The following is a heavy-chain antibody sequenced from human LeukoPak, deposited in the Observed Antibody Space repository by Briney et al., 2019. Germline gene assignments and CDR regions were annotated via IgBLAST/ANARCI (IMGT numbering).Heavy chain of an antibody. D-gene: IGHD3-22*01. J-gene: IGHJ4*02. CDR3: ARLGYYDSSGQTYFDY. Sequence: GESLKISCKGSGYSINNYWIGWVRQMPGKGLEWMGIIYPGDSDTRYSPSFQGQVTISADKSISTAYLQWSSLKASDTAMYYCARLGYYDSSGQTYFDYWGQGTLVTVSS. CDR1: GYSINNYW. CDR2: IYPGDSDT. V-gene: IGHV5-51*01.